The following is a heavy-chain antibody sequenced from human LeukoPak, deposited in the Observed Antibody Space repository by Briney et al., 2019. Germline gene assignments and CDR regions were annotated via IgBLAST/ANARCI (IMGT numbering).Heavy chain of an antibody. Sequence: GSSVKVSCKASGGTFSSYAILWVRQAPGQGLEWMGGIIPIFGTANYAQKFQGRVTITTDESTSTAYKELSSLRSEDTAVYYCARLGYCSSTSCSGAAGWFDPWGQGTLVTVSS. D-gene: IGHD2-2*01. CDR3: ARLGYCSSTSCSGAAGWFDP. V-gene: IGHV1-69*05. J-gene: IGHJ5*02. CDR1: GGTFSSYA. CDR2: IIPIFGTA.